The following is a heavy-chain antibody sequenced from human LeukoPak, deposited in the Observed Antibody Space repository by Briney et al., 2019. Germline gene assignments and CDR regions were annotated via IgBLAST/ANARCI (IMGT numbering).Heavy chain of an antibody. D-gene: IGHD6-19*01. J-gene: IGHJ4*02. CDR2: INTDGTVT. CDR1: GFTFSKYW. CDR3: ATKQWLAPPPDS. Sequence: GGSLRLSCAASGFTFSKYWMLWVRQAPGKGLKSVSRINTDGTVTTYADSVKGRFTVSRDNADNTMFLQMDSVRDEDTAVYYCATKQWLAPPPDSWGQGTPVTVSS. V-gene: IGHV3-74*01.